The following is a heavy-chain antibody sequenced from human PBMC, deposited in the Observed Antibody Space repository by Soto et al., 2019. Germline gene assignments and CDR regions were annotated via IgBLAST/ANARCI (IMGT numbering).Heavy chain of an antibody. CDR1: GYTFTSFG. D-gene: IGHD6-13*01. CDR3: ARGRAATLAAAGHDY. J-gene: IGHJ4*02. V-gene: IGHV1-18*01. CDR2: ISPYNGNT. Sequence: QVQLVQSGAEEKKPGASVKVSCKASGYTFTSFGLSWVRQAPGQGLEWMGWISPYNGNTKYAQKIQGRFTMTTDTSTSTAYMDLRSLRSDDTAVYYCARGRAATLAAAGHDYWGQGTLVTVSS.